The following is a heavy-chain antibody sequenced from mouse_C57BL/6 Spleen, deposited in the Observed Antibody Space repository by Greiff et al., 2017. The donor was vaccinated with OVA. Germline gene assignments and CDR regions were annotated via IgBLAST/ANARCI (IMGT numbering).Heavy chain of an antibody. D-gene: IGHD2-1*01. J-gene: IGHJ4*01. Sequence: QVQLKQSGPELVKPGASVKISCKASGYAFSSSWMNWVKQRPGKGLEWIGRIYPGDGDTNYNGKFKGKATLTADKSSSTAYMQLSSLTSEDSAVYFCARGNYEDAMDYWGQGTSVTVSS. CDR3: ARGNYEDAMDY. V-gene: IGHV1-82*01. CDR2: IYPGDGDT. CDR1: GYAFSSSW.